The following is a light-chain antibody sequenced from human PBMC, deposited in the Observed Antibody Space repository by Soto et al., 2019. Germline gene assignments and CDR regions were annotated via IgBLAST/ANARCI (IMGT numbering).Light chain of an antibody. V-gene: IGKV3-20*01. CDR2: DAS. CDR3: QQYASSPRT. CDR1: QSVSSNY. Sequence: EIVLTQSPGTLSLSPGERATLSCRASQSVSSNYLAWYQQKPGQAPRLLIYDASSRAAGIPDRFSGSGSGTDSTLTISRLEPEDFAVYYCQQYASSPRTFGQGTKVEIK. J-gene: IGKJ1*01.